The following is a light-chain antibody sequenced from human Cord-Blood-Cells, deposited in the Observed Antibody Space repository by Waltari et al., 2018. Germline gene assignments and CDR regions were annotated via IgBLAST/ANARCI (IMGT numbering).Light chain of an antibody. CDR1: QSVSSY. J-gene: IGKJ5*01. CDR2: DAS. CDR3: QQRSNWPIT. Sequence: EIVLTQSPATLSLSPGERATLACRASQSVSSYLAWYQQKPGQAPRLLIYDASNRATGIPARFSGSGSWTDFTLTISSLEPEDCAVYYCQQRSNWPITFGQGTRLEIK. V-gene: IGKV3-11*01.